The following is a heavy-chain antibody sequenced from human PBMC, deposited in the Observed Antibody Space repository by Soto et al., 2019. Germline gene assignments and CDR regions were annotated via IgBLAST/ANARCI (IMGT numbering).Heavy chain of an antibody. CDR1: RYTFTGYY. V-gene: IGHV1-2*02. J-gene: IGHJ4*02. D-gene: IGHD6-19*01. Sequence: GASVKVSCKASRYTFTGYYMHWVRQAPGQGFEWMGRISPKSGGTNYAQKFQGRVTMTWDTSLNTAYMELSSLISEDTAVYYCARPPGYISDWYYFDLWGQGTLVTVSS. CDR3: ARPPGYISDWYYFDL. CDR2: ISPKSGGT.